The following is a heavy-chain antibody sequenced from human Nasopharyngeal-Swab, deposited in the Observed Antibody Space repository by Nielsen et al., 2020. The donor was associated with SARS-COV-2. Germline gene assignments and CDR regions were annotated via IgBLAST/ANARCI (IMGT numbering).Heavy chain of an antibody. D-gene: IGHD5-12*01. CDR3: AKKGGASSDVSGYSNWFDS. Sequence: WGRQAPGQGLEWMGWINTNSGNPSYAQGFTARFVFSLDTSVNTAYLHISGLETQDTATYFCAKKGGASSDVSGYSNWFDSWGQGTLVTVSS. CDR2: INTNSGNP. J-gene: IGHJ5*01. V-gene: IGHV7-4-1*01.